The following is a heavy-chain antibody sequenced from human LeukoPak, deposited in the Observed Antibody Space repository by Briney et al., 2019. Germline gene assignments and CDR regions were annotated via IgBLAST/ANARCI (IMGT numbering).Heavy chain of an antibody. CDR2: INPNSGGT. D-gene: IGHD2-2*01. Sequence: ASVKVSCKASGYTFTGYYMNWVRQAPGQGREWMGWINPNSGGTNYAQKFQGRVTMTRDTSISTAYMELSRLRSDDTAVYYCQLGYCSSTSCSTDAFDIWGQGTMVTVSS. CDR3: QLGYCSSTSCSTDAFDI. CDR1: GYTFTGYY. J-gene: IGHJ3*02. V-gene: IGHV1-2*02.